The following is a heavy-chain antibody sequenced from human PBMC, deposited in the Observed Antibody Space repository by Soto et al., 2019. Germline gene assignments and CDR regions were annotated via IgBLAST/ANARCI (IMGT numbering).Heavy chain of an antibody. D-gene: IGHD5-18*01. Sequence: SGFNFRISSMNWVRQAPGKGLEWAALLKRDGSETYYVDSVKGRFIISRDNAKNTLYLQMNSLRAEDTAVYYCARDPLWGTAMVLWYFDLWGRGTLVTVSS. CDR3: ARDPLWGTAMVLWYFDL. V-gene: IGHV3-7*01. CDR2: LKRDGSET. CDR1: GFNFRISS. J-gene: IGHJ2*01.